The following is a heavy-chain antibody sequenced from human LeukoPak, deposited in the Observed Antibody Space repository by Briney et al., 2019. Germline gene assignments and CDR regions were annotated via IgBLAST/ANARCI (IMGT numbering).Heavy chain of an antibody. D-gene: IGHD1-26*01. V-gene: IGHV5-51*01. Sequence: GESLKISCEGSGYSFTSYWIAWVRQMPGKGLEWMGIIYPGDSDTRYSPSFQGQVTISTDKSISTAYLQWSSLKASDTAMYYCARHEEWELPNFDYWGQGTLVTVSS. CDR3: ARHEEWELPNFDY. CDR2: IYPGDSDT. CDR1: GYSFTSYW. J-gene: IGHJ4*02.